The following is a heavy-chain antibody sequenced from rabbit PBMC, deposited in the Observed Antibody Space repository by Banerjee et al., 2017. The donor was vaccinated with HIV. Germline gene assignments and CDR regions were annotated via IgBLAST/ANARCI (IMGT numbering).Heavy chain of an antibody. CDR1: GFSFSSSHY. Sequence: QSLEESGGDLVKPGASLTLTCTASGFSFSSSHYMCWVRQAPGKGLEWIACIGAGSTGNTYYASWAKGRFTISKTSSTTVTLQMTSLTAADTATYFCARSLYLTYTYAFELWGPGTLVTVS. V-gene: IGHV1S40*01. D-gene: IGHD6-1*01. CDR2: IGAGSTGNT. J-gene: IGHJ4*01. CDR3: ARSLYLTYTYAFEL.